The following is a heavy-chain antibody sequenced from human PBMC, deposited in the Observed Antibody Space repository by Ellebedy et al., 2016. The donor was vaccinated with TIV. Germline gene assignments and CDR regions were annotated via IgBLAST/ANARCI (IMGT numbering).Heavy chain of an antibody. Sequence: ASVKVSCXASGYTFTGYYMHWVRQAPGQGLEWMGWINPNSGGTNYAQKFQGRVTMTRDTSISTAYMELSRLRSDDTAVYYCATSYSGSYHDAFDIWGQGTMVTVSS. CDR1: GYTFTGYY. D-gene: IGHD1-26*01. V-gene: IGHV1-2*02. CDR3: ATSYSGSYHDAFDI. J-gene: IGHJ3*02. CDR2: INPNSGGT.